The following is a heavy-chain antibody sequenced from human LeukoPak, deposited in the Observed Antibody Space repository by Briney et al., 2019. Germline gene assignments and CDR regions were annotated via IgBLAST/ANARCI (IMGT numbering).Heavy chain of an antibody. CDR2: IYTSGST. CDR1: GGSFSIYY. J-gene: IGHJ4*02. Sequence: SETLSLTCAVYGGSFSIYYWSWIRQPAGKGLEWIGHIYTSGSTNYNPSLKSRVTMSVDTSKNQFSLKLSSVTAADTAVYYCARGPTTLTRAFDYWGQGTLATVS. V-gene: IGHV4-59*10. CDR3: ARGPTTLTRAFDY. D-gene: IGHD4-11*01.